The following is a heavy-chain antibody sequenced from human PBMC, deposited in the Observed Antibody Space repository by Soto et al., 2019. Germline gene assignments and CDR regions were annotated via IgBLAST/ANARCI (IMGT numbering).Heavy chain of an antibody. V-gene: IGHV4-59*08. CDR2: IYYSGST. Sequence: PSETLSLTCTASGGSISSYYWSWIRQPPGKGLEWIGCIYYSGSTNYNPSLKSRVTISVDTSKNQFSLKLSSVTAADTAVYYCARTYGDSIFDIWGQGTMVTVSS. CDR3: ARTYGDSIFDI. CDR1: GGSISSYY. D-gene: IGHD4-17*01. J-gene: IGHJ3*02.